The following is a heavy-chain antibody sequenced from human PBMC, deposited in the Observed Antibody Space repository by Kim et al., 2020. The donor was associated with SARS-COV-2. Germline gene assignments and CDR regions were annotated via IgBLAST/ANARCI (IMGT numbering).Heavy chain of an antibody. V-gene: IGHV3-48*02. J-gene: IGHJ6*02. CDR2: ISSSSSTI. D-gene: IGHD3-10*01. CDR1: GFTFSSYS. Sequence: GGSLRLSCAASGFTFSSYSMNWVRQAPGKGLEWVSYISSSSSTIYYADSVKGRFTISRDNAKNSLYLQMNSLRDEDTAVYYCARDMGPYYYGSGTSKSVYYYGMDVWGQGTTVTVSS. CDR3: ARDMGPYYYGSGTSKSVYYYGMDV.